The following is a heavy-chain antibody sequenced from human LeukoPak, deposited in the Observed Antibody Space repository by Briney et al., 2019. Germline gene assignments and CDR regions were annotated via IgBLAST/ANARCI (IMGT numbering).Heavy chain of an antibody. Sequence: GESLKTSCKGSGYSFTSYWIGWVRHMPGKGLEWMGIIYPGDADTRYSPSFQGQVTISADKSISTAYLQWSSLKASDTAMYYCASLPSGYYFDYWGQGTLVTVSS. CDR3: ASLPSGYYFDY. CDR2: IYPGDADT. J-gene: IGHJ4*02. CDR1: GYSFTSYW. D-gene: IGHD3-10*01. V-gene: IGHV5-51*01.